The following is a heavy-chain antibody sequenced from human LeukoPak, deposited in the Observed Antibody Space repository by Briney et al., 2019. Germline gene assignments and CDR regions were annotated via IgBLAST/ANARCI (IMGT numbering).Heavy chain of an antibody. Sequence: ASVKVSCKASGYTFTSYYMHWVRQAPGQGLEWMGVINPSGGSTSYAQKFQGRVTMTRDTSTSTVYMELSSLRSEDTAVYYCARTISGRAKSYYYGMDVWGQGTTVTVSS. CDR1: GYTFTSYY. D-gene: IGHD6-19*01. CDR2: INPSGGST. V-gene: IGHV1-46*01. J-gene: IGHJ6*02. CDR3: ARTISGRAKSYYYGMDV.